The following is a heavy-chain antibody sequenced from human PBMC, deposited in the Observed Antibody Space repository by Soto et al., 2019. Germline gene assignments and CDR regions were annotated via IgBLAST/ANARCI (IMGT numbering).Heavy chain of an antibody. V-gene: IGHV1-18*01. CDR1: GYAFTTYG. CDR2: ISAHNGNT. CDR3: ERGRYGDY. D-gene: IGHD1-1*01. Sequence: QVHLVQSGAEVKKPGASVKVSCKGSGYAFTTYGITWVRQAPGQGLEWMGWISAHNGNTHYAQKLQGRVTVTTDTSTRTAYLELSSLISANTAVYAGERGRYGDYWGQGDLVTGSS. J-gene: IGHJ4*02.